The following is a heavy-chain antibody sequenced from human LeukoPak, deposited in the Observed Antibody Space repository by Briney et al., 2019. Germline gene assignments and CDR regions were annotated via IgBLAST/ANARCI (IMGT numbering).Heavy chain of an antibody. D-gene: IGHD3-16*02. V-gene: IGHV4-61*01. CDR3: ARGYPFYYYGMDV. J-gene: IGHJ6*02. CDR1: GGSVSSGSYY. CDR2: IYYSGST. Sequence: SETLSLTCTVSGGSVSSGSYYWSWIRQPPGKGLEWIGYIYYSGSTNYNPSLKSRVTISVDTSKNQFSLKLSSVTAADTAVYYCARGYPFYYYGMDVWGQGTTVTVSS.